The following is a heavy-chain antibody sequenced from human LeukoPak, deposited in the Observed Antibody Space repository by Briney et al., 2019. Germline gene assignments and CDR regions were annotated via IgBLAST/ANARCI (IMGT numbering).Heavy chain of an antibody. J-gene: IGHJ6*02. CDR3: AALPITMVRGADYYYYGMDV. CDR1: GGSISSGDYY. CDR2: IYYSGST. V-gene: IGHV4-30-4*01. D-gene: IGHD3-10*01. Sequence: PSQTLSLTCTVSGGSISSGDYYWRWIRQPPGKGLEWIGYIYYSGSTYYNPSLKSRVTISVDTSKNQFSLKLSSVTAADTAVYYCAALPITMVRGADYYYYGMDVWGQGTTVTVSS.